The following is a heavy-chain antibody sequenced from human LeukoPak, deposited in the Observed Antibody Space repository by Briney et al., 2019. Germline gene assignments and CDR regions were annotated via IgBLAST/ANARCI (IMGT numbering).Heavy chain of an antibody. CDR1: GFTFSSYA. Sequence: GGSLRLPCAASGFTFSSYAMSWVRQAPGKGLEWVSAISGSGGSTYYADSVKGRFTISRDNSKNTLYLQMNSLRAEDTAVYYCAKDPISSGYYLISAWFDPWGQGTLVTVSS. V-gene: IGHV3-23*01. CDR3: AKDPISSGYYLISAWFDP. CDR2: ISGSGGST. J-gene: IGHJ5*02. D-gene: IGHD3-22*01.